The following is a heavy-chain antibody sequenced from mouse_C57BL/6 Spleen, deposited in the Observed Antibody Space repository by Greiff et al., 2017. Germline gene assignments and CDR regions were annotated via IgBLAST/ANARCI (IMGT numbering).Heavy chain of an antibody. J-gene: IGHJ3*01. V-gene: IGHV1-26*01. CDR2: INPNNGGT. CDR1: GYTFTDYY. CDR3: ARVYYYGSSSWFAY. Sequence: VQLQQSGPELVKPGASVKISCKASGYTFTDYYMNWVQQSHGKSLEWIGDINPNNGGTSYNQKFKGKATLTVDKSSSTAYMELRSLTSEDSAVYYCARVYYYGSSSWFAYWGQGTLVTVSA. D-gene: IGHD1-1*01.